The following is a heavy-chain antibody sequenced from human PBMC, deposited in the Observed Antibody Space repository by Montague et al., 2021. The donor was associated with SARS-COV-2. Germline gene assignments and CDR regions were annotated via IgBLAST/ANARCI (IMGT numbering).Heavy chain of an antibody. J-gene: IGHJ6*02. CDR1: GFTFSNYE. D-gene: IGHD3-10*01. Sequence: SLRLSCAASGFTFSNYEMNWVRQAPGKGLEWVLYISSSGSTIYYADSVKGRFTISRDNAQNSLYLQMNSLRAEDTGVYYCARDRGYGDFYYYGMDVWGQGPRSPSP. CDR3: ARDRGYGDFYYYGMDV. V-gene: IGHV3-48*03. CDR2: ISSSGSTI.